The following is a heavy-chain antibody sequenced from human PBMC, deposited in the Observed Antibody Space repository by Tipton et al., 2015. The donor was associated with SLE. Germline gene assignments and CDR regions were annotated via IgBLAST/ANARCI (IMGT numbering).Heavy chain of an antibody. CDR1: GYSISSAYS. CDR2: IYHSGGT. V-gene: IGHV4-38-2*02. CDR3: ARDAISGYTHYEDY. D-gene: IGHD5-12*01. Sequence: TLSLTCAVFGYSISSAYSWGWIRPPPWKGLEWIGTIYHSGGTYYNPPLKSRVTISVDTSKNQFSLKVNFVTAADTAEYYCARDAISGYTHYEDYWGQGTLVSVSS. J-gene: IGHJ4*02.